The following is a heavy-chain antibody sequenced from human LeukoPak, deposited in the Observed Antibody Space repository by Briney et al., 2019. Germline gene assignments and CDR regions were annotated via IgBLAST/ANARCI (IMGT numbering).Heavy chain of an antibody. CDR3: AKDPHYDILTGNNWFDP. D-gene: IGHD3-9*01. CDR1: GFTFTSYW. J-gene: IGHJ5*02. Sequence: PGGSLRLSCAASGFTFTSYWMSWVRQAPGKGLEWVANIKQDGSEEKYVDSVKGRFTISRDNAKNSLYLQMNSLSAEDTAVYYCAKDPHYDILTGNNWFDPWGQGTLVTVSS. V-gene: IGHV3-7*01. CDR2: IKQDGSEE.